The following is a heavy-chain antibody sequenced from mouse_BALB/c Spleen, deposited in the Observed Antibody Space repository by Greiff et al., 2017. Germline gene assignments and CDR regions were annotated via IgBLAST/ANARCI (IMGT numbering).Heavy chain of an antibody. D-gene: IGHD2-4*01. CDR3: ATRGITTAY. Sequence: VNVVESGAELMKPGASVKISCKATGYTFSSYWIEWVKQRPGHGLEWIGEILPGSGSTNYNEKFKGKATFTADTSSNTAYMQLSSLTSEDSAVYYCATRGITTAYWGQGTTLTVSS. J-gene: IGHJ2*01. V-gene: IGHV1-9*01. CDR1: GYTFSSYW. CDR2: ILPGSGST.